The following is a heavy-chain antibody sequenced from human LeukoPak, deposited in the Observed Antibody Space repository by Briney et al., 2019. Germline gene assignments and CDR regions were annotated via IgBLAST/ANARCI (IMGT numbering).Heavy chain of an antibody. Sequence: GGSLRLSCAASGFTFSSYSMSWVRQAPGKGLEWVSSINNDGDSTYYADSVKGRFTISRDNSKNTLHLQMNSLRAEDTALYYCAKVRDWYFDLWGRGTLVTVSS. J-gene: IGHJ2*01. CDR1: GFTFSSYS. V-gene: IGHV3-23*01. CDR2: INNDGDST. CDR3: AKVRDWYFDL.